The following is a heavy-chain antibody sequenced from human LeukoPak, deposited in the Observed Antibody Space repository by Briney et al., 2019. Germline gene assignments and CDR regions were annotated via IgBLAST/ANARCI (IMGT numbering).Heavy chain of an antibody. CDR1: GYTFTSYG. V-gene: IGHV1-18*01. J-gene: IGHJ4*02. CDR3: ARAGTTLLLDY. D-gene: IGHD4-11*01. CDR2: ISAHNGKT. Sequence: EASAKVSCKASGYTFTSYGIIWVRQAPGQGLQWMGWISAHNGKTNYAQNLQGRVTMTTDTSTNTVYLELRSLTSDDTAVYYCARAGTTLLLDYWGQGTLVTVSS.